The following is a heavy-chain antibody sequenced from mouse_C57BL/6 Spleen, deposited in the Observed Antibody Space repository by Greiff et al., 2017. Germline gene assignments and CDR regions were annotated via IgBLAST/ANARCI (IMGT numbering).Heavy chain of an antibody. J-gene: IGHJ2*01. D-gene: IGHD1-1*01. V-gene: IGHV1-82*01. CDR3: ARGITTVVAPFDY. Sequence: QVQLQQSGPELVKPGASVKISCKASGYAFSSSWMNWVKQRPGKGLEWIGRLYPGDGDTNYNGKFKGKATLTADKSYSTAYLQLSSLTSEDSAVYFCARGITTVVAPFDYWGQGTTLTVSS. CDR1: GYAFSSSW. CDR2: LYPGDGDT.